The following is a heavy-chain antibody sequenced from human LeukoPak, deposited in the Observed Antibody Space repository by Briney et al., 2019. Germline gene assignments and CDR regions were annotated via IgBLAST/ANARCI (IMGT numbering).Heavy chain of an antibody. D-gene: IGHD2-2*01. CDR3: ARTIVVVPAAEYYFDY. Sequence: GGSLRLSCAASGFTFSSYAMSWVRQAPGKGLEWVSAISGSGGSTYYADSVKGRFTISRDNSKNTLYLQMNSLRAEDTAVYYCARTIVVVPAAEYYFDYWGQGTLVTVSS. V-gene: IGHV3-23*01. CDR1: GFTFSSYA. CDR2: ISGSGGST. J-gene: IGHJ4*02.